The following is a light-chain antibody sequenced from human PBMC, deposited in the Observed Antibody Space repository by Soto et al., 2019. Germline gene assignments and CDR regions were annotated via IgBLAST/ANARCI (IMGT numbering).Light chain of an antibody. V-gene: IGLV2-23*02. J-gene: IGLJ3*02. CDR1: RSDIGSYNS. CDR3: FSYAGSSTWV. CDR2: GVT. Sequence: QSALTQPASVSGSPGQSITISCSGTRSDIGSYNSIAWYQQHPGKAPRVVIFGVTKRPSGISNRFSGSKSGYTASLTISGLQAEDEADYFCFSYAGSSTWVFGGGTQLTVL.